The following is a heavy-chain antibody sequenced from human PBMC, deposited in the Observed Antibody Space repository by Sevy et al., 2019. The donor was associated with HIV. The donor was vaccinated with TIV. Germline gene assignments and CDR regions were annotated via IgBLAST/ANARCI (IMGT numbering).Heavy chain of an antibody. CDR1: GFNFRIYA. Sequence: GGSLRLSCAASGFNFRIYAMHWVRQAPGKGLEWVAVISYDGSDKLYAESMKGRFTISRDNSKNMVFLQLNSLRGDDTAVYYCATGRQGATYGYWGQGTPVTVSS. V-gene: IGHV3-30*03. CDR2: ISYDGSDK. D-gene: IGHD1-26*01. CDR3: ATGRQGATYGY. J-gene: IGHJ4*02.